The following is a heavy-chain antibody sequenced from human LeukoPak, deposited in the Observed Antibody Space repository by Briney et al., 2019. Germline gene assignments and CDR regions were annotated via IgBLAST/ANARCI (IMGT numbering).Heavy chain of an antibody. CDR1: GYSISSVYF. J-gene: IGHJ4*02. CDR3: ARPSAFLREGFDY. Sequence: KPAETLSLTCSVSGYSISSVYFWGWVGQPPGEGLGWIGSVSQSEGTYYNPPLQSRLTVSLDTPKNPFSPKLPSVTAADTAAYYCARPSAFLREGFDYWGQGTLVTVSS. CDR2: VSQSEGT. V-gene: IGHV4-38-2*02. D-gene: IGHD2/OR15-2a*01.